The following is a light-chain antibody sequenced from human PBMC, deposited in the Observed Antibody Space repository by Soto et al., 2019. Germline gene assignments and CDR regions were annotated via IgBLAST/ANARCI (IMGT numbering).Light chain of an antibody. CDR2: AAS. V-gene: IGKV3-20*01. CDR1: QSVTSSY. CDR3: HQYGSSPLT. J-gene: IGKJ3*01. Sequence: EIVLTQSPGTLSLSPGERAILTCRASQSVTSSYLAWYQQRPGQAPRRLMYAASSRATGIPDRFSGSGSGTDFTLTISRLEPEDFAMYYCHQYGSSPLTFGPGTKVDIK.